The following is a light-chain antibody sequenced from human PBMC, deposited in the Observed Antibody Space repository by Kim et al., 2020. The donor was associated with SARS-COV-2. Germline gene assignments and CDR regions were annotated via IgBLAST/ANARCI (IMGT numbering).Light chain of an antibody. CDR1: QSISNW. CDR2: DAS. V-gene: IGKV1-5*01. J-gene: IGKJ2*01. CDR3: HQYYAGHT. Sequence: LSASGGDRPTIHCRARQSISNWLVWYQQKPGKAAKLLFYDASGLQSGVPSRFSGSGSGTESTLIISRLQPDYFATYYCHQYYAGHTFGQGNKLEI.